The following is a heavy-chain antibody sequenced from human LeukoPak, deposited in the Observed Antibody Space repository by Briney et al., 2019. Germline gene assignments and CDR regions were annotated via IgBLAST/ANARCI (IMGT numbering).Heavy chain of an antibody. Sequence: GSLRLSCAASGFTFSTYWMHWVRQAPGKGLEWIGSIYYSGSTYYNPSLKSRVTISVDTSKNQFSLKLGSVTAADTAVYYCARNPGASENCGGDCYSDYYYMDVWGKGTTVTVSS. CDR3: ARNPGASENCGGDCYSDYYYMDV. V-gene: IGHV4-39*01. CDR1: GFTFSTYW. D-gene: IGHD2-21*01. CDR2: IYYSGST. J-gene: IGHJ6*03.